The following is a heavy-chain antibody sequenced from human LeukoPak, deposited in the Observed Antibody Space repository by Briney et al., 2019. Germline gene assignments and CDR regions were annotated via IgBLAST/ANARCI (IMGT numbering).Heavy chain of an antibody. D-gene: IGHD6-13*01. CDR3: AREKQQLVRGSSWFDP. J-gene: IGHJ5*02. CDR2: IYHSGST. CDR1: GGSINSYY. V-gene: IGHV4-38-2*02. Sequence: PSETLSLTCTVSGGSINSYYWGWIRQPPGKGLEWIGSIYHSGSTYYNPSLKSRVTISVDTSKNQFSLKLSSVTAADTAVYYCAREKQQLVRGSSWFDPWGQGTLVTVSS.